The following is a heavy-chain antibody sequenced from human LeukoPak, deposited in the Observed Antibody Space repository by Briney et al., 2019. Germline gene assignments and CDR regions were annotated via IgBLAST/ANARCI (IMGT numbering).Heavy chain of an antibody. Sequence: GGSLRLSCAASGFTFSSYGMSWVRQAPGKGLEWVSAISGSGGSTYYADSVKGRFTISRDNSKNTLYLQMNNLRAEDTAIYYCARAMSTALDHWGQGTLVTVSS. CDR2: ISGSGGST. D-gene: IGHD4-17*01. V-gene: IGHV3-23*01. CDR1: GFTFSSYG. CDR3: ARAMSTALDH. J-gene: IGHJ4*02.